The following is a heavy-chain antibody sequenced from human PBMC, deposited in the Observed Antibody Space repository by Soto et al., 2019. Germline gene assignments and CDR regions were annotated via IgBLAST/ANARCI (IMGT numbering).Heavy chain of an antibody. CDR3: ARVVTVVVGAATRSFAFDI. D-gene: IGHD2-15*01. CDR2: MNPNSGNT. V-gene: IGHV1-8*01. J-gene: IGHJ3*02. CDR1: GYTFTSYD. Sequence: QVRLVQSGAEVKKPGASVKVSCKASGYTFTSYDINWVRLATGQGLEWMGWMNPNSGNTGYAQKFQGRVTMTRNTAISTAYMELSSLRSEDTAVYYCARVVTVVVGAATRSFAFDIWGQGTMVTVSS.